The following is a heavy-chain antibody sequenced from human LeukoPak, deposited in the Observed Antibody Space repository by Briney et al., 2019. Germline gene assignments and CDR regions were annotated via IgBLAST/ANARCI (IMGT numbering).Heavy chain of an antibody. D-gene: IGHD3-16*02. CDR1: VITLRDSA. Sequence: GRSLRLSCAASVITLRDSAMTCVLQDQGQGLESVSLINSSGENTYYADSVKGRFTISRDNSKNTLSLQMNSMRVEDTAIYYGAKDIQLSTWGLGTMVTVSS. CDR3: AKDIQLST. J-gene: IGHJ3*01. CDR2: INSSGENT. V-gene: IGHV3-23*01.